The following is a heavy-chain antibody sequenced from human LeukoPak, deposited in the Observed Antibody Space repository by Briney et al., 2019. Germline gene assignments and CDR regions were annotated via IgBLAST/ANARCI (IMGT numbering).Heavy chain of an antibody. V-gene: IGHV3-74*01. D-gene: IGHD6-13*01. CDR2: INSDGSAT. Sequence: LGGSLRLSCEASGFTFRSYWMHRVRQAPGKGLVWVSRINSDGSATSYADSVKGRFTISRDNAKATLYLQMNSLRAEDTAVYYCARGHASSWSNWYFDLWGRGTLGTVSS. J-gene: IGHJ2*01. CDR3: ARGHASSWSNWYFDL. CDR1: GFTFRSYW.